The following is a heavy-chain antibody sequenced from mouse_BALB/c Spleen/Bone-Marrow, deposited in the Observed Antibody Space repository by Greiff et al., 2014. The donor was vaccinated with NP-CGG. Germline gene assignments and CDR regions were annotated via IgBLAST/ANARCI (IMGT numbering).Heavy chain of an antibody. J-gene: IGHJ1*01. CDR1: GYTFTSYW. V-gene: IGHV1S127*01. CDR2: IDLSDSYT. CDR3: TRGDYDWYFDV. Sequence: QVQLKQSGAELVKPGASVKMSCKASGYTFTSYWMHWVKQRPGQGLEWIGVIDLSDSYTSYNQKFKGKATLTVDTSSSTAYMQLSSLTSEDSAVYYCTRGDYDWYFDVWGAGTTVTVSS. D-gene: IGHD2-4*01.